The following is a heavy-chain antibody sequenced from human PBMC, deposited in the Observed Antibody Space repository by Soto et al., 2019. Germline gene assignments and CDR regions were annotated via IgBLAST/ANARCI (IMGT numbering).Heavy chain of an antibody. CDR2: IWTDGSNR. J-gene: IGHJ4*02. V-gene: IGHV3-33*01. D-gene: IGHD1-26*01. CDR3: ARFNSGTFSHDY. CDR1: RFSFTSYG. Sequence: GASLRLSCAASRFSFTSYGMYWVRQTPGKGLERVAGIWTDGSNRYYADSVKGRITISRDNSKNMLYLQMNRLRAEDTVVYYCARFNSGTFSHDYGGQGIPVIVSS.